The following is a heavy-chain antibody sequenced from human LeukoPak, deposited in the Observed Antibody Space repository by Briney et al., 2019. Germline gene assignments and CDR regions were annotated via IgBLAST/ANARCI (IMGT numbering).Heavy chain of an antibody. CDR3: ARASKYGDYAY. CDR2: IGTAGDT. J-gene: IGHJ4*02. D-gene: IGHD4-17*01. V-gene: IGHV3-13*01. CDR1: GFTFSSYD. Sequence: SGGSLRLSCAASGFTFSSYDMHWVRQATGKGLEWVSAIGTAGDTYYPGSVKGRFTISRENAKNSLYLQMNSLRAGDTAVYYCARASKYGDYAYWGQGTLVTASS.